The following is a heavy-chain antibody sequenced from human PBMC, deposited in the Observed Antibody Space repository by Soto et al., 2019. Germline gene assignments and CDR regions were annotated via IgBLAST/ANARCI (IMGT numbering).Heavy chain of an antibody. V-gene: IGHV1-69*13. Sequence: SVKVSCKASGGTFSSYAISWVRQAPGQGLEWMGGIIPIFGTANYAQKFQGRVTITADESTSTAYMELSSLRSEDTAVYYCQGRYYYGMDVWGQGTTVTVSS. CDR2: IIPIFGTA. CDR1: GGTFSSYA. CDR3: QGRYYYGMDV. J-gene: IGHJ6*02.